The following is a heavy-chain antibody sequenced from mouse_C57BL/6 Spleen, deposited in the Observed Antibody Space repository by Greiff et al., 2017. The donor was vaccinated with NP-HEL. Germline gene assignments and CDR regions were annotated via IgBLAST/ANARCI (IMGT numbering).Heavy chain of an antibody. CDR1: GFTFSSYG. J-gene: IGHJ2*01. Sequence: EVQGVESRGDLVKPGGSLKLSCAASGFTFSSYGMSWVRQTPDKRLEWVATISSGGSYTYYPDSVKGRFTISRDNAKNTLYLQMSSLKSEDTAMYYCARHSDFDYWGQGTTLTVSS. CDR3: ARHSDFDY. V-gene: IGHV5-6*01. CDR2: ISSGGSYT.